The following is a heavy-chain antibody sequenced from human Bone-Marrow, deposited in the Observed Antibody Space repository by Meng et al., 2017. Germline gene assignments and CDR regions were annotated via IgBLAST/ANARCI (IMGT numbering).Heavy chain of an antibody. D-gene: IGHD5-24*01. Sequence: QLQLQESGSGLVKTSPALSLTCAVSGGSISSDNYPWSWIRQPPGKGLESIGYIYHSGTAYYNPSLESRVTISVDRSKNQFSLKLSSVTAADTAVYYCARGDGYNRYFDYWGQGTLVTVSS. J-gene: IGHJ4*02. CDR1: GGSISSDNYP. CDR2: IYHSGTA. CDR3: ARGDGYNRYFDY. V-gene: IGHV4-30-2*01.